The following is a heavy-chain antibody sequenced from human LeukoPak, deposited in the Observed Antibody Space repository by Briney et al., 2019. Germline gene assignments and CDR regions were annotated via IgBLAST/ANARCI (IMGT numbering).Heavy chain of an antibody. Sequence: GGPLRLSCAASGFTFSSYAMHWVRQAPGKGLEWVAVISYDGSNKYYADSVKGRFTISRDNSKNTLYLQMNSLRAEDTAVYYCASFTFTWGQGTLVTVSS. D-gene: IGHD2/OR15-2a*01. CDR1: GFTFSSYA. J-gene: IGHJ4*02. CDR2: ISYDGSNK. V-gene: IGHV3-30-3*01. CDR3: ASFTFT.